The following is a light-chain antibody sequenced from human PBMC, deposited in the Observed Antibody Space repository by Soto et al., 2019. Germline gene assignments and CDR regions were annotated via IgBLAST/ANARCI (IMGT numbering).Light chain of an antibody. CDR2: WAS. V-gene: IGKV4-1*01. J-gene: IGKJ3*01. CDR3: QQHYTSPVT. Sequence: DIVMTQSPDSLAVSLGERATINCKSSQSVLYSSNNKNYLAWYQQKPGQPPKLLIYWASIRESGVPDRFSGSGSGTDFTLTISSLQAEDVAVYYCQQHYTSPVTFGPGTKVDIK. CDR1: QSVLYSSNNKNY.